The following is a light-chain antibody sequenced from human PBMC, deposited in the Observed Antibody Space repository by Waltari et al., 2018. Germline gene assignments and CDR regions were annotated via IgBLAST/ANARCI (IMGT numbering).Light chain of an antibody. CDR1: QSVLFSSDNKNY. Sequence: DIVMTQSPASLTLSLREGSTLNCNSSQSVLFSSDNKNYLAWYQQKPGQPPKVLIYWASTRASGVPERFSGSGSGTDFTLTIGSLQREDAAVYYCQQYYDNPRAFGQGTKVDIK. CDR2: WAS. V-gene: IGKV4-1*01. J-gene: IGKJ1*01. CDR3: QQYYDNPRA.